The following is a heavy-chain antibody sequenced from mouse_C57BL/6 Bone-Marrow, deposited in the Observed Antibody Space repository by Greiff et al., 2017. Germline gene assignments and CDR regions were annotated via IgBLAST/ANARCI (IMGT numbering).Heavy chain of an antibody. J-gene: IGHJ2*01. Sequence: QVQLQQPGAELVRPGTSVKLSCKASGYTFTSYWMHWVKQRPGQGLEWIGVIDPSDSYTNYNQKFKGKATLTVDTSSSTAYMQLSSLTSEDSAVYYCARHYYDYDDFDYWGQGTTLTGSS. CDR3: ARHYYDYDDFDY. D-gene: IGHD2-4*01. CDR1: GYTFTSYW. CDR2: IDPSDSYT. V-gene: IGHV1-59*01.